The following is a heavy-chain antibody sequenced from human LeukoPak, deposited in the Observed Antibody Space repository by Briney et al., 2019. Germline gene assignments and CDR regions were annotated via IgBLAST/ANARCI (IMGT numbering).Heavy chain of an antibody. Sequence: ASVKVSCKASGYTFTSYYMHWVRQAPGQGLEWMGIINPSGGSTSYAQKFQGRVTMTRDMSTSTVYMELSSLRSEDTAVYYCARDQRGSSGTRTLWYWGQGTLVTVSS. J-gene: IGHJ4*02. CDR3: ARDQRGSSGTRTLWY. V-gene: IGHV1-46*01. CDR1: GYTFTSYY. CDR2: INPSGGST. D-gene: IGHD3-22*01.